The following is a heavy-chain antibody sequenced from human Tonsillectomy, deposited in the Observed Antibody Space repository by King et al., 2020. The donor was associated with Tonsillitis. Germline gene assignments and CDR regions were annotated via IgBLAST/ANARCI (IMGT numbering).Heavy chain of an antibody. CDR2: IIPSDDST. CDR1: GYTFTSYY. V-gene: IGHV1-46*01. Sequence: FQLVQSGAEVKKPGASVKVSCKASGYTFTSYYIHWVRQVPGQGLEWMGIIIPSDDSTSYAQKFQGRVTMTRDTATRTVYMELSSLRSEDTAVYYCAREGYCSNISCYYFDSWGQGTLVTVSS. D-gene: IGHD2-2*01. J-gene: IGHJ4*02. CDR3: AREGYCSNISCYYFDS.